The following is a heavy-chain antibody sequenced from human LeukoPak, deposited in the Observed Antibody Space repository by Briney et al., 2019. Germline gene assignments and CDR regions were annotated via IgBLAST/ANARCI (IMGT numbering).Heavy chain of an antibody. CDR2: INHSGST. Sequence: SETLSLTCAVYGGSFSGYYWSWIRQPPGKGLEWIGEINHSGSTNYNPSLKSRVTISVDTSKNQFSLKLSSGTAADTAVYYCARARRMVATLDGRSPIDYWGQGTMVTVSS. CDR3: ARARRMVATLDGRSPIDY. CDR1: GGSFSGYY. J-gene: IGHJ4*02. V-gene: IGHV4-34*01. D-gene: IGHD5-12*01.